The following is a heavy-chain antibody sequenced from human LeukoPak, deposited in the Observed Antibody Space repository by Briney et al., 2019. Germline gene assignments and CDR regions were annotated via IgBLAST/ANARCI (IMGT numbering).Heavy chain of an antibody. CDR3: ATDAHEEHFRDGYNHGAFDI. J-gene: IGHJ3*02. CDR1: GYTLTELS. D-gene: IGHD5-24*01. V-gene: IGHV1-24*01. Sequence: GASVKVSCKVSGYTLTELSMHWVRQAPGKGLEWMGGFDPEDGETIYAQKFQGRVTMTEDTSTNTAYMELSSLRSEDTAVYYRATDAHEEHFRDGYNHGAFDIWGQGTMVTVSS. CDR2: FDPEDGET.